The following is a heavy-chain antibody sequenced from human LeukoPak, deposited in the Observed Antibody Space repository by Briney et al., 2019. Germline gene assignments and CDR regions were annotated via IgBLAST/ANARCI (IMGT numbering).Heavy chain of an antibody. Sequence: PSETLSLTCTVSGGSISSHYWSWIRQPPGKGLEWIGYIYYSGSTNYNPSLKSRVTISVDTSKNQFSLKLSSVTAADTAVYYCARTSGYSGYDYSYYWGQGTLVTVSS. CDR2: IYYSGST. CDR3: ARTSGYSGYDYSYY. D-gene: IGHD5-12*01. CDR1: GGSISSHY. V-gene: IGHV4-59*11. J-gene: IGHJ4*02.